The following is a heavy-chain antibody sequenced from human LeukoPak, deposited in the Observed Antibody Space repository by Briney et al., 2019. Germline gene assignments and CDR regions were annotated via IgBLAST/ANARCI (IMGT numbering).Heavy chain of an antibody. J-gene: IGHJ6*02. V-gene: IGHV4-61*02. Sequence: SETLSLTCTVSGGSTSSGSYYWSWIRQPAGKGLERIGRIYTSGSTNYNPSLKSRVTISVDTSKNQFSLKLSSVTAADTAVYYCARDRLDYDFWSGYYYYGMDVWGQGTTVTVSS. D-gene: IGHD3-3*01. CDR2: IYTSGST. CDR1: GGSTSSGSYY. CDR3: ARDRLDYDFWSGYYYYGMDV.